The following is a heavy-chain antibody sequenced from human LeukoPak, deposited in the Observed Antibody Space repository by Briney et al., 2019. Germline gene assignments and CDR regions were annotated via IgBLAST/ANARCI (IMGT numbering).Heavy chain of an antibody. J-gene: IGHJ4*02. D-gene: IGHD5-18*01. CDR3: ARGSRYSYGYSNFDY. CDR1: GGSISSGGYY. Sequence: SQTLSLTCTVSGGSISSGGYYWSWIRQHPGKGLEWIGYIYYSGSTYYNPSLKSRVTISVDTSKNQFSLKLSSVTAADTAVYYCARGSRYSYGYSNFDYWGQGTLVTVSS. V-gene: IGHV4-31*03. CDR2: IYYSGST.